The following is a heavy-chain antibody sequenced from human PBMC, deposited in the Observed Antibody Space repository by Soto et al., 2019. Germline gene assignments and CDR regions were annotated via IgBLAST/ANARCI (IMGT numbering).Heavy chain of an antibody. CDR3: ARDGYCSGGSCYSVPVFDY. D-gene: IGHD2-15*01. CDR1: GLTFISKA. V-gene: IGHV3-33*01. CDR2: IWYDGSNK. J-gene: IGHJ4*02. Sequence: QVQLVESGGGVVQPGRSWSLSGAASGLTFISKASPGAGQAPAKGREWGQVIWYDGSNKYYADSVKGRFTISRDNSKNTLYLQMNSLRAEDTAVYYCARDGYCSGGSCYSVPVFDYWGQGTLVTVSS.